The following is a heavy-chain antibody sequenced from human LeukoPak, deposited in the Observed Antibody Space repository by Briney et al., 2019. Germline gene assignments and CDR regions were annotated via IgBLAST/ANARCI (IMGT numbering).Heavy chain of an antibody. V-gene: IGHV3-23*01. CDR3: AKIGANVGF. Sequence: PGGSLRLSCAASGFTFSSYSMNWVRQAPGKGLEWVSSINGGGGSTYYADSVKGRFTISRDNSKNTLYLQMNSLRAEDTAVYYCAKIGANVGFWGQGTLVTVSS. CDR1: GFTFSSYS. J-gene: IGHJ4*02. CDR2: INGGGGST. D-gene: IGHD4/OR15-4a*01.